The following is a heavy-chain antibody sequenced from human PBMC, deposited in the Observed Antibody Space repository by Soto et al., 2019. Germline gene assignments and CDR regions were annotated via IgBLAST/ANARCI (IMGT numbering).Heavy chain of an antibody. CDR3: AHRGYGDYPRDNWFDP. CDR1: GFSLNTGGAG. D-gene: IGHD4-17*01. Sequence: QITLKESGPTLVRPTQTLTLTCTFSGFSLNTGGAGVGWIRQPPGKALEWLALIYWNDDERYSPSLKSKRTITKDASKNQVVLTMTNMDPVDTATYYCAHRGYGDYPRDNWFDPWGQGTLVTVSS. V-gene: IGHV2-5*01. J-gene: IGHJ5*02. CDR2: IYWNDDE.